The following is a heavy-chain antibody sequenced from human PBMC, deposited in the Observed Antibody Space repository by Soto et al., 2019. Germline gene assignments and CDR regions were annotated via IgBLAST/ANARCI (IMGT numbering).Heavy chain of an antibody. D-gene: IGHD5-12*01. Sequence: PGRSLRLPCAAGRLNFSSYWMSWVGQAPGKGLDLVANIKQDGSEKYYVDSVKGRFTISRDKAKNSLQLQMNSLRAEDTAVYYCASHGRWLQMGSFDYWGQG. CDR3: ASHGRWLQMGSFDY. J-gene: IGHJ4*02. CDR2: IKQDGSEK. CDR1: RLNFSSYW. V-gene: IGHV3-7*01.